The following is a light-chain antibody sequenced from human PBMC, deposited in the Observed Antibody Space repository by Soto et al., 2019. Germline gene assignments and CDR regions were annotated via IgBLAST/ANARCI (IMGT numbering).Light chain of an antibody. CDR3: RSYTSSSTRV. V-gene: IGLV2-14*01. Sequence: QSALTQPASVSGSPGQSITISCTGTSSDVGGYNYVSWYQQHPGKAPKHMIYEVSNRPSGVSNRFSGSKSGNTASLTISGLQAEDEADYYCRSYTSSSTRVFGTGTKVTVL. J-gene: IGLJ1*01. CDR2: EVS. CDR1: SSDVGGYNY.